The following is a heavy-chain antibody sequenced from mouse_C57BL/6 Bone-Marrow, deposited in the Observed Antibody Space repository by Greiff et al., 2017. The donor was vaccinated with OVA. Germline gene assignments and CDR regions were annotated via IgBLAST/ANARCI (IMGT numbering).Heavy chain of an antibody. J-gene: IGHJ2*01. CDR1: GYTFTSYW. V-gene: IGHV1-64*01. Sequence: QVQVQQPGAELVKPGASVKLSCKASGYTFTSYWMHWVKQRPGQGLEWIGMIHPNSGSTNYNEKFKSKATLTVDKSSSTAYMQLSSLTSEDSAVYYCAYFSYYYVSAYYFDYWGQGTTLTVSS. D-gene: IGHD1-1*01. CDR2: IHPNSGST. CDR3: AYFSYYYVSAYYFDY.